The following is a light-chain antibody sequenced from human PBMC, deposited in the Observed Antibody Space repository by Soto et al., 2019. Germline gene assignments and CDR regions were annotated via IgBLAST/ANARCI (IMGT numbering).Light chain of an antibody. J-gene: IGLJ1*01. CDR2: SNN. CDR1: SSNIGSNT. V-gene: IGLV1-44*01. Sequence: QSVLTQPPSASGTPEQRVTLSCSGSSSNIGSNTVNWYQQLPGTAPKLLIYSNNQRPSGVPDRFSGSKSGTSASLAISGLQTEDEADYYCAEWDESLNGYVFGTGSKVTVL. CDR3: AEWDESLNGYV.